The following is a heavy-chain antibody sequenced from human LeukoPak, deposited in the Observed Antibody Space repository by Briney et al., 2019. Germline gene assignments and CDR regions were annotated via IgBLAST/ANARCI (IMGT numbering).Heavy chain of an antibody. CDR1: GGTFSSYA. Sequence: GASVKVSCKASGGTFSSYAISWVRQAPGQGLEWMGRIIPIFGTANYAQKFQGRVTITTDESTSPAYMELSSLRSDATGVYYCARERTPRDSSNWLLGRYFDIWGQGNLVTASS. CDR3: ARERTPRDSSNWLLGRYFDI. CDR2: IIPIFGTA. J-gene: IGHJ4*02. D-gene: IGHD6-13*01. V-gene: IGHV1-69*05.